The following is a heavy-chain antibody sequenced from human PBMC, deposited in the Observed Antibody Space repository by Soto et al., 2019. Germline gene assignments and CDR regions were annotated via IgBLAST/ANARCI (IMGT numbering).Heavy chain of an antibody. CDR3: ASGQGYCSGVSFYQSARYDYMDV. D-gene: IGHD2-15*01. J-gene: IGHJ6*03. Sequence: ETLSLTCAVYGGSFSGYYWSWIRQPPGKGLEWIGEINHSGSTNYNPSLKSRVTISADTSKNQFSLKLSSVTAADTAVYYCASGQGYCSGVSFYQSARYDYMDVWGKGTTVTVSS. CDR1: GGSFSGYY. CDR2: INHSGST. V-gene: IGHV4-34*01.